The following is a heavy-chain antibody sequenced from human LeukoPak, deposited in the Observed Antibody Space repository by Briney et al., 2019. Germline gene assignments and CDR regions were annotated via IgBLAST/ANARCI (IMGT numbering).Heavy chain of an antibody. Sequence: RGSLRLSCAASGFTLSGYWMSWVRQAPGKGLEWVARLHADGTERYYVDPVKGRFTISRDNAKNSLHLQMYSLRLDDTAVYYCARGGYSFDYLGQGTLVTVSS. J-gene: IGHJ4*02. CDR1: GFTLSGYW. CDR2: LHADGTER. D-gene: IGHD5-12*01. CDR3: ARGGYSFDY. V-gene: IGHV3-7*01.